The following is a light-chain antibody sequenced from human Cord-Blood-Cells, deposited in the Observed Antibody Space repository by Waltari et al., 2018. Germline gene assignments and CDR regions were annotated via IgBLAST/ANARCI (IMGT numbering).Light chain of an antibody. CDR1: QSVLYSSNNKNY. Sequence: DIVMTPSPDSLAVSLGERATINCKSRQSVLYSSNNKNYLAWYQQKPGQPPKLLIYWASTRESGVPDRFSGSGSGTDFTLTISSLQAEDVAVYYCQQYYSTPRTFGQGTKVEIK. CDR3: QQYYSTPRT. V-gene: IGKV4-1*01. CDR2: WAS. J-gene: IGKJ1*01.